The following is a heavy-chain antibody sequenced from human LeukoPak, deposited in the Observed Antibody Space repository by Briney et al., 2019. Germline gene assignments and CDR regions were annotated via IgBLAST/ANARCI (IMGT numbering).Heavy chain of an antibody. Sequence: PGGSVRLSCAASGFTFSSYAMSWVRQAPGKGLEWVSAINGSGGSTYYADSVKGRFTISRDNSKNTLYLQMNSLRAEDTAVYYCAKSPYYDFWSGTDWYFDLWGRGTLVTVSS. D-gene: IGHD3-3*01. CDR1: GFTFSSYA. J-gene: IGHJ2*01. V-gene: IGHV3-23*01. CDR2: INGSGGST. CDR3: AKSPYYDFWSGTDWYFDL.